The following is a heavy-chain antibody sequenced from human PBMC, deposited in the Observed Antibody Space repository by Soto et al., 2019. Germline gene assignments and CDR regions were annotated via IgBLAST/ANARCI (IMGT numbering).Heavy chain of an antibody. CDR3: ARSYRRYCSGGSCYSYYYYYMDV. V-gene: IGHV4-61*01. Sequence: PSVTLSLTCTVSGGSVSSGSYYWSWIRQPPGKGLEWIGYIYYSGSTNYNPSLKSRVTISVDTSKNQFSLKLSSVTAADTAEYYCARSYRRYCSGGSCYSYYYYYMDVWGKGTTVTVSS. CDR1: GGSVSSGSYY. CDR2: IYYSGST. D-gene: IGHD2-15*01. J-gene: IGHJ6*03.